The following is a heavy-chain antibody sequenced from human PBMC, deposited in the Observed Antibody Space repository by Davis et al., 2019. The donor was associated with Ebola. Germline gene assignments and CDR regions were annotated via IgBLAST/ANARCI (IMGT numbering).Heavy chain of an antibody. CDR1: GYTFTGYY. V-gene: IGHV1-2*06. J-gene: IGHJ6*04. CDR2: INPNSDGT. D-gene: IGHD4-23*01. CDR3: ARGDYGGNSPLYYYYGMDV. Sequence: AASVKVSCKASGYTFTGYYIHWVRQAPGQGLEWMGRINPNSDGTNYAQKFQGRVTMTRDTSISTAYMELSRLRSDDTAVYYCARGDYGGNSPLYYYYGMDVWGKGTTVTVSS.